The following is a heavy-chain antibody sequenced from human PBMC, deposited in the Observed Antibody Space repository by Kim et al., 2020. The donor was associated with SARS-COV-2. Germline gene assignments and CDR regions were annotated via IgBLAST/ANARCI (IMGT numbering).Heavy chain of an antibody. CDR3: ARGQGGGTTHFDF. CDR1: GFTFSSYT. J-gene: IGHJ4*02. V-gene: IGHV3-48*02. Sequence: GGSLRLSCVASGFTFSSYTMNWVRQAPGKGLEWISYIDTTSNYIIYADSVRGRFTFSRDNTKNSLFLQMNSLGDDDTAIDYCARGQGGGTTHFDFWGQGTLVTVSS. CDR2: IDTTSNYI. D-gene: IGHD1-7*01.